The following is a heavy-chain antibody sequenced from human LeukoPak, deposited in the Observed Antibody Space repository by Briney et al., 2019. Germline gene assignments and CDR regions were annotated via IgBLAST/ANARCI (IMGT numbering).Heavy chain of an antibody. CDR2: ISAYNGNT. D-gene: IGHD5-12*01. V-gene: IGHV1-18*01. CDR3: ARDLTPQRGYSGYALGY. J-gene: IGHJ4*02. CDR1: GYTFTSYG. Sequence: ASVKVSCKASGYTFTSYGISWVRQAPGQGLEWMGWISAYNGNTNYAQKLQGRVTMTTDTSTSTAYMELRSLRSDDTAVYYCARDLTPQRGYSGYALGYWGQGTLVTVSS.